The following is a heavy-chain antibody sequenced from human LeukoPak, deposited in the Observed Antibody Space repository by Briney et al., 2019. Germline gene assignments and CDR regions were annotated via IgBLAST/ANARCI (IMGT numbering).Heavy chain of an antibody. J-gene: IGHJ4*02. D-gene: IGHD6-25*01. V-gene: IGHV4-61*02. Sequence: PSQTLSLTCTVSGGSISGSSYYWSWIRQPAGKGLEWIGRIYTSGSTNYNPSLKSRVTMSVDTSKNQFSLKLSSVTAADTAVYYCARDFFSGPPGYWGQGTLVTVSS. CDR1: GGSISGSSYY. CDR3: ARDFFSGPPGY. CDR2: IYTSGST.